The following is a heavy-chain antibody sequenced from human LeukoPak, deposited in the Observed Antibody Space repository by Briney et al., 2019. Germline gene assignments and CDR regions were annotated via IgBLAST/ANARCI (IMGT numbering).Heavy chain of an antibody. J-gene: IGHJ4*02. CDR2: INHSGST. Sequence: SETLSLTCAVYGGSFSGYYWSWIRQPPGKGLEWIGEINHSGSTNYNPSLKSRVTISVDTSKNQFSLKLSSVTAADTAVYYCARGTRGDFWSGYYMKRNYFDYWGQGTLVTVSS. V-gene: IGHV4-34*01. CDR1: GGSFSGYY. D-gene: IGHD3-3*01. CDR3: ARGTRGDFWSGYYMKRNYFDY.